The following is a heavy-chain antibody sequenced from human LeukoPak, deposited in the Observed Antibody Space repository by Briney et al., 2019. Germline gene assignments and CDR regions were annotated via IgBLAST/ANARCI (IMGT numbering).Heavy chain of an antibody. CDR3: ARASAYYDGSGSAAFDH. Sequence: GGSLRLSCAASGFTFSSYAMSWVRQAPGKGLEWVSAISGSGGSTYYADSVKGRFAVSRDTSKNTLYLQMDSLRVEDTAVYYCARASAYYDGSGSAAFDHWGQGTLVTVSS. CDR2: ISGSGGST. CDR1: GFTFSSYA. J-gene: IGHJ4*02. V-gene: IGHV3-23*01. D-gene: IGHD3-22*01.